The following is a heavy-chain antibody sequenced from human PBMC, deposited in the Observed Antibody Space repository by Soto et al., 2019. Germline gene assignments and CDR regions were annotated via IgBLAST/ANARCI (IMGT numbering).Heavy chain of an antibody. J-gene: IGHJ6*02. V-gene: IGHV4-31*03. D-gene: IGHD5-18*01. CDR2: IYYSGNT. CDR1: GGSIRSGGYY. Sequence: PSETLSLTCTVSGGSIRSGGYYWSWVRQYPRRGLEWIGNIYYSGNTYYNPSLKSRLTISVDTSKNQFSLNLSSVTAADTAVYYCARDRLMATAGTARHYFGLDVWGQGTTVTVS. CDR3: ARDRLMATAGTARHYFGLDV.